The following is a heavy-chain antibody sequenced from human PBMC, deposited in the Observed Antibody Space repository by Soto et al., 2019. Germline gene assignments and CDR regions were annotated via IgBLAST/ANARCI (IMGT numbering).Heavy chain of an antibody. CDR3: ARYLRSGLYYMDV. CDR2: IYNSGST. J-gene: IGHJ6*03. Sequence: QVQLQESGPGLVKPSETLSLTCTVSGDSTNSDYWSWVRQPPGKGLEWIGYIYNSGSTNYNPSLKSRVTMSVDPSKNQFSLKLSSATVADTAVYYCARYLRSGLYYMDVWGKGTTVTVSS. V-gene: IGHV4-59*08. D-gene: IGHD3-3*01. CDR1: GDSTNSDY.